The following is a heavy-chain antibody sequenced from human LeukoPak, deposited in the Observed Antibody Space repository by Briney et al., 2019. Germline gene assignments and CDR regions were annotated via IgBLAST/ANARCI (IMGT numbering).Heavy chain of an antibody. Sequence: PGGSLRLSCAASGFTFSNAWMSWVRLAPGKGLEWVANVKQDGSETYYVDSVKGRITIFRDNAKNSLYLQMNSLRAEDTAVYYCARLREVLGGYRPAYYFDYWGQGTLVTVSS. J-gene: IGHJ4*02. D-gene: IGHD3-16*02. CDR3: ARLREVLGGYRPAYYFDY. CDR2: VKQDGSET. V-gene: IGHV3-7*01. CDR1: GFTFSNAW.